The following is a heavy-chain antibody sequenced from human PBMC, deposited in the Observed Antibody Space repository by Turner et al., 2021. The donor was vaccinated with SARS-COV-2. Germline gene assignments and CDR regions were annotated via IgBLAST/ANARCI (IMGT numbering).Heavy chain of an antibody. CDR2: ISSSSSYI. V-gene: IGHV3-21*01. CDR3: AREGDDSSGYRGGD. J-gene: IGHJ4*02. CDR1: GFTFSSYS. D-gene: IGHD3-22*01. Sequence: EVQLVESGGGLVKPGGSLRLSCAASGFTFSSYSMNWVRQAPGKGLEWVASISSSSSYIYYADSVKGRFTISRDNAKNSLYLQMNSLRAEDTAVYYCAREGDDSSGYRGGDWGQGTLVTVSS.